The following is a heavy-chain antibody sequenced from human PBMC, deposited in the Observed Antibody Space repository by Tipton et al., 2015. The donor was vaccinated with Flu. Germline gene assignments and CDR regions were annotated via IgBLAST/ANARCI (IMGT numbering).Heavy chain of an antibody. Sequence: TLSLTCTVSGGSMSSYYWSWIRQPAGKGLEWIGRIYTSGSAIHNPSLKSRVTMSVDTSKNQFSLKLSSVTAADTAVYCCARASGSGTYVIFDYWGQGTLVTVSS. V-gene: IGHV4-4*07. CDR1: GGSMSSYY. CDR2: IYTSGSA. D-gene: IGHD3-10*01. J-gene: IGHJ4*02. CDR3: ARASGSGTYVIFDY.